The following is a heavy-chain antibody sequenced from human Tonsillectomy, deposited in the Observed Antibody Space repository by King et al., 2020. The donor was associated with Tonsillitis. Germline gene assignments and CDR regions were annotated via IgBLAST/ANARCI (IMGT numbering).Heavy chain of an antibody. V-gene: IGHV3-48*01. D-gene: IGHD6-13*01. CDR3: ARESHTSSWYVSPFDY. CDR2: ISISSSTI. J-gene: IGHJ4*02. Sequence: VQLVESGGGLVQPGGSLRLSCAASGFTFSSYSMNWVRQAPGKGLEWVSYISISSSTIYYSDSVKGRFTISSDNAKNSLYLQMNSLRAEDTAVYYCARESHTSSWYVSPFDYWGQGALVTVSS. CDR1: GFTFSSYS.